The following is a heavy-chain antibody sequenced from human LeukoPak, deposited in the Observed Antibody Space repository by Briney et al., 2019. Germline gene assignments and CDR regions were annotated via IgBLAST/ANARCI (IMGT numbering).Heavy chain of an antibody. D-gene: IGHD3-22*01. CDR3: AGEGYYDSSGYYRVRALDY. V-gene: IGHV1-69*13. CDR2: IIPIFGTA. J-gene: IGHJ4*02. Sequence: GASVKVSCTASGGTFSSYAISWVRQAPGQGLEWMGGIIPIFGTANYAQKFQGRVTITADESTSTAYMELSSLRSEDTAVYYCAGEGYYDSSGYYRVRALDYWGQGTLVTVSS. CDR1: GGTFSSYA.